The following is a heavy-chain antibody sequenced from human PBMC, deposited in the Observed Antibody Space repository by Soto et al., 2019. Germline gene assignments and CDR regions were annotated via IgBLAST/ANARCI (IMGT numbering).Heavy chain of an antibody. CDR1: GFTFRDYS. Sequence: QVQLVESGGDMVQPWRSLRLSCVASGFTFRDYSMHWVRQAPGKGLEWLAVISYDGSTKYYADSVKGRFTVSRDNSKNTLYLQMDSLRAEDTAVYFCARDYDIWGRLPDYWGQGTLVTVSS. CDR3: ARDYDIWGRLPDY. CDR2: ISYDGSTK. V-gene: IGHV3-30-3*01. D-gene: IGHD3-9*01. J-gene: IGHJ4*02.